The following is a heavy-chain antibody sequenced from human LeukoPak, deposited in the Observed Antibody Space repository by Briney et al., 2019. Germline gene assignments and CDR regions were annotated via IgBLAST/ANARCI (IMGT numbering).Heavy chain of an antibody. D-gene: IGHD1-26*01. CDR1: GYTFISYG. J-gene: IGHJ4*02. CDR2: INGHNGDT. V-gene: IGHV1-18*01. Sequence: ASVKVSCKASGYTFISYGITWVRQAPGQGLEWMGWINGHNGDTNYAQEFQGRVTMTTDTSTNTAYMELRSLRSDDTAVYYCARDSRGTIDYWGQGTLVTVS. CDR3: ARDSRGTIDY.